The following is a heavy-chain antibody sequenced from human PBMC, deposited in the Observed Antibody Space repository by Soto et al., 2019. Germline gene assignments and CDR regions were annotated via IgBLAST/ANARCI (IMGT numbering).Heavy chain of an antibody. V-gene: IGHV4-59*01. Sequence: QVQLQESGPGLVKPSETLSLTCTVSGGSISSYYWSWIRQPPGKGLEWIGYIYYSGSTNYTPSLKSRVTISVDTSKNQFSLKLSSVTAADTAVYYCARGNPMDVWGKGTTVTVSS. CDR2: IYYSGST. CDR3: ARGNPMDV. CDR1: GGSISSYY. J-gene: IGHJ6*03.